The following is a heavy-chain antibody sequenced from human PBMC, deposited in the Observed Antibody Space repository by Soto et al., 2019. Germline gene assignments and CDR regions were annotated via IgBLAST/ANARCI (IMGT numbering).Heavy chain of an antibody. CDR1: GYTLTDYY. J-gene: IGHJ3*01. CDR3: ARKGYVVAFDA. Sequence: ASVKVSCKASGYTLTDYYLHWVRQAPGQGLEWMGWINPASGATKYKQNFEGRLTLTRDTSISTGFMELSRLRSNDTAIYFCARKGYVVAFDAWAQGTKVTVSS. D-gene: IGHD5-12*01. CDR2: INPASGAT. V-gene: IGHV1-2*02.